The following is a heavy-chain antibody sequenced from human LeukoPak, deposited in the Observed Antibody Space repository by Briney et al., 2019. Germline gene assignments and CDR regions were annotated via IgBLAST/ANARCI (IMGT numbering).Heavy chain of an antibody. V-gene: IGHV5-51*01. J-gene: IGHJ6*02. CDR3: ARLDGIAARPYYYYGMDV. CDR1: GYSFTSYW. CDR2: IYPGDSDT. D-gene: IGHD6-6*01. Sequence: PGGSLQISCKGSGYSFTSYWIGWVRRLPGKGLEWMGIIYPGDSDTRYSPSFQGQVTISADKSISTAYLQWSSLKASDTAMYYCARLDGIAARPYYYYGMDVWGQGTTVTVSS.